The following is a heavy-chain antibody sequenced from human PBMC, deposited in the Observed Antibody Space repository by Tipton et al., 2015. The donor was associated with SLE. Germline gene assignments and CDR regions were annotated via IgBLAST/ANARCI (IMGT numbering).Heavy chain of an antibody. J-gene: IGHJ5*02. CDR1: GGSISSYY. V-gene: IGHV4-59*12. CDR3: ARLPTGFPNWFDP. D-gene: IGHD4-11*01. Sequence: GLVKPSETLSLTCTVSGGSISSYYWSWIRQPPGKGLEWIGYIYYSGSTNYNPSLKSRVTISVDTSKNQFSLRLSSVTAADTAVYWCARLPTGFPNWFDPWGQGTLVTVSS. CDR2: IYYSGST.